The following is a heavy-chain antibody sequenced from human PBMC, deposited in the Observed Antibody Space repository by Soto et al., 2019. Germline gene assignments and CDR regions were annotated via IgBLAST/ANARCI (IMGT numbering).Heavy chain of an antibody. J-gene: IGHJ4*02. D-gene: IGHD3-22*01. V-gene: IGHV3-15*01. CDR1: GFTFSKAW. Sequence: GGSLRRSSAATGFTFSKAWMSWVRQAPEKGLELVVRIKRKIYGGTTVYAAPVKGRFTISRDDSKNTLYLQMNSLKTEDTSVYYCTTGLSSGYYNFDYWGQGTPVTVSS. CDR3: TTGLSSGYYNFDY. CDR2: IKRKIYGGTT.